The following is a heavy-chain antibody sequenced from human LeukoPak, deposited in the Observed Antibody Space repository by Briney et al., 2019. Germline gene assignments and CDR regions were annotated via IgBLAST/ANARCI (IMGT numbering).Heavy chain of an antibody. CDR1: AFTFSSYG. V-gene: IGHV3-30*03. D-gene: IGHD6-13*01. CDR2: ISYDGSDK. J-gene: IGHJ4*02. Sequence: GGSLRLSCAASAFTFSSYGMHWVRQAPGKGLEWVALISYDGSDKYYADSVKGRFTISRDNSKNTLYLQMNSLRAEDTAVYYCARDLMGIAYRGAFYYWGQGTLVTVSS. CDR3: ARDLMGIAYRGAFYY.